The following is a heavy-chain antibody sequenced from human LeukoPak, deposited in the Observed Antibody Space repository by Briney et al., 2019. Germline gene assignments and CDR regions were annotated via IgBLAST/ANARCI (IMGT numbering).Heavy chain of an antibody. CDR3: ARGVTILYGMDV. J-gene: IGHJ6*02. D-gene: IGHD3-9*01. Sequence: GGSLRLSCAASRFTFSNYAMNWVRQAPGKGLEWVSGISGTGGTTYYADSMKGRFTISRDNSKNTLYLQMNSLRAEDTAVYYCARGVTILYGMDVWGQGTTVTVSS. V-gene: IGHV3-23*01. CDR1: RFTFSNYA. CDR2: ISGTGGTT.